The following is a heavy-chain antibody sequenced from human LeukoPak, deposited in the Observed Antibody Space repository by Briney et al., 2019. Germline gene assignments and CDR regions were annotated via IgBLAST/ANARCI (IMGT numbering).Heavy chain of an antibody. CDR1: GITLSNYG. CDR2: ISGSGGGT. J-gene: IGHJ4*02. V-gene: IGHV3-23*01. D-gene: IGHD3-22*01. CDR3: AKRGVVIRVILVGFHKEAYYFDS. Sequence: QPGGSLRLYCAVSGITLSNYGMSWVRQAPGKGLEWVAGISGSGGGTNYADSVKGRFTISRDNPRNTLYLQMNSLRAEDTAVYFCAKRGVVIRVILVGFHKEAYYFDSWGQGALVTVSS.